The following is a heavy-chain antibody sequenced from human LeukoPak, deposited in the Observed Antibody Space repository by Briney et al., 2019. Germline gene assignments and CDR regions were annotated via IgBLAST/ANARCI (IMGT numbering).Heavy chain of an antibody. V-gene: IGHV4-34*01. J-gene: IGHJ4*02. Sequence: SETLSLTCAAHGGSFSGYYWTWLRQSPGKGMEWIGEVNSRGSANYNPSLTSRVTRSVDTSKNQFSLRLTSVTAADAGVYYCARDAFCLNGVCYSGRYDYWGQGILVSVSS. D-gene: IGHD2-21*02. CDR2: VNSRGSA. CDR1: GGSFSGYY. CDR3: ARDAFCLNGVCYSGRYDY.